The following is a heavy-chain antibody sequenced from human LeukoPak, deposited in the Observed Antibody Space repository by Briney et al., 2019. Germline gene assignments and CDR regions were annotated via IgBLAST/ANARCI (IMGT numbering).Heavy chain of an antibody. Sequence: ASVKVSCKASGYTFTSYGISWVRQAPGQGLEWMGWISAYNGNTNYAQKLQGRVTMTTDTSTSTAYMELRSLRSDDQAVYYCARVAAAGFHHNWFDPWGQGTLVTVSS. CDR3: ARVAAAGFHHNWFDP. D-gene: IGHD6-13*01. CDR1: GYTFTSYG. J-gene: IGHJ5*02. CDR2: ISAYNGNT. V-gene: IGHV1-18*01.